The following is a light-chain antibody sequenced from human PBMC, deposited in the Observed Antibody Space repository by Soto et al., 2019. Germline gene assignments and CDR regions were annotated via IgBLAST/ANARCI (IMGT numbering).Light chain of an antibody. Sequence: QSVLTQPPSVSGAPGQRGTLSCTGSSSNIGAGYDVHWYQQLPGTAPKLLIYGNSNRPSEVPDRFSGYKAGASSSLAIAWLKAEDEADYYCLSYDSSVSDDVFGGGSRLTGL. CDR1: SSNIGAGYD. CDR3: LSYDSSVSDDV. J-gene: IGLJ7*01. CDR2: GNS. V-gene: IGLV1-40*01.